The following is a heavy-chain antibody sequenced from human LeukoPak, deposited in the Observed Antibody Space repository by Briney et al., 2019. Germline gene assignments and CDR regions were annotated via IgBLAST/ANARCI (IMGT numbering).Heavy chain of an antibody. CDR1: GHTFTTYN. CDR2: ISLYNGDT. Sequence: ASVKVSCKASGHTFTTYNIHWVRQAPGQGLEWMGWISLYNGDTNYAQKLQGRVTVTSDTSTNTVYMEVRRLISDDTAVYYCARGTSSRSWFLGDWGQGTLVTVSS. D-gene: IGHD6-13*01. V-gene: IGHV1-18*01. J-gene: IGHJ4*02. CDR3: ARGTSSRSWFLGD.